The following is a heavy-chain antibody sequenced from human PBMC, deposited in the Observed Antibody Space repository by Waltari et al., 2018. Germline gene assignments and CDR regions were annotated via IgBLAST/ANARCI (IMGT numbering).Heavy chain of an antibody. CDR2: IIPIFGTA. D-gene: IGHD6-13*01. CDR3: ARVRAAASHDAFDI. CDR1: GGTFSSYA. J-gene: IGHJ3*02. Sequence: QVQLVQSGAVVKKPGSSVKVSCKASGGTFSSYAISSVRQPPRQGLEWMGRIIPIFGTANYAQKFQGRVTITADKSTSTAYMELSSLRSEDTAVYYCARVRAAASHDAFDIWGQGTMVTVSS. V-gene: IGHV1-69*08.